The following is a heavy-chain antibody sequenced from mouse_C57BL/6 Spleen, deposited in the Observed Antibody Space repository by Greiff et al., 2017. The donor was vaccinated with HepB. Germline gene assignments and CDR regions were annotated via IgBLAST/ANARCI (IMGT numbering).Heavy chain of an antibody. CDR1: GFTFSNYW. J-gene: IGHJ3*01. CDR2: IRLKSDNYAT. V-gene: IGHV6-3*01. CDR3: PAAYLSFFAY. Sequence: DVKLEESGGGLVQPGGSMKLSCVASGFTFSNYWMNWVRQSPEKGLEWVAQIRLKSDNYATHYAESVKGRFTISRDDSKSSVYLQMNNLRAEEPGIYSAPAAYLSFFAYWGQGTLVTSSP. D-gene: IGHD2-10*01.